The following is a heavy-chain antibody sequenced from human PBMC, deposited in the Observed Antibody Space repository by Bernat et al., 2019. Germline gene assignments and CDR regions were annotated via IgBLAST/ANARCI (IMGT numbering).Heavy chain of an antibody. CDR3: ARYCSSTACTDAFDI. Sequence: EGQLVESGGGLVQPGGSLRLSCTASGFIFSSFWMSWVRQAPGKGLEWVANIEHGGGEKCYVDSVKGRFAISRENGRSSVYLQMNTLRVEDTAMYYCARYCSSTACTDAFDIWGQGTMVTVSS. V-gene: IGHV3-7*03. J-gene: IGHJ3*02. CDR1: GFIFSSFW. D-gene: IGHD2-2*01. CDR2: IEHGGGEK.